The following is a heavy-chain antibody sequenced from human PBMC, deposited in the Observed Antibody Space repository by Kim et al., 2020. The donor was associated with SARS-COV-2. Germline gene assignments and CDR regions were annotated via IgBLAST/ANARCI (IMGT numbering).Heavy chain of an antibody. CDR2: ISYDGGNK. CDR1: GFTFSSYA. V-gene: IGHV3-30*04. Sequence: GRSLRLSCAGSGFTFSSYAMHWVRQAPGKGLEWVAIISYDGGNKYYVDSVKGRFTISRDNSKNTLYLQMNSLRAEDTAVYYCARDLGDGASYYYGLDVWGQGTTVTVSS. J-gene: IGHJ6*02. D-gene: IGHD3-16*01. CDR3: ARDLGDGASYYYGLDV.